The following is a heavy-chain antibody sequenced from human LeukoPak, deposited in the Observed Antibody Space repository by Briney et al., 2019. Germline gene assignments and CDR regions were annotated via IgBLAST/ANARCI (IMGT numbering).Heavy chain of an antibody. CDR1: GGSIGTYS. D-gene: IGHD3-3*01. CDR2: IYYSGTT. Sequence: SETLSLTCTVSGGSIGTYSWNWIRQPPGKGLEWIGYIYYSGTTNYNPSLKSRVTISVDTSKNQFSLKLSSVTAADTAVYYCARGSPYDFWSGYWSFDIWGQGTMVTV. V-gene: IGHV4-59*12. J-gene: IGHJ3*02. CDR3: ARGSPYDFWSGYWSFDI.